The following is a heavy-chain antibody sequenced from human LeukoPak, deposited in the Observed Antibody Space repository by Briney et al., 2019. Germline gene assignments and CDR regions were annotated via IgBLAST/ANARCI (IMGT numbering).Heavy chain of an antibody. CDR2: IYHSGST. CDR1: GYSISSGYY. D-gene: IGHD3-10*01. J-gene: IGHJ5*02. CDR3: ARTSLFWFDP. V-gene: IGHV4-38-2*01. Sequence: SETLSLTCAVSGYSISSGYYWGWIRQPPGKGLEWIGSIYHSGSTYHNPSLKSRVTISVDTSKNQFSLKLSSVTAADTAVHYCARTSLFWFDPWGQGTLVTVSS.